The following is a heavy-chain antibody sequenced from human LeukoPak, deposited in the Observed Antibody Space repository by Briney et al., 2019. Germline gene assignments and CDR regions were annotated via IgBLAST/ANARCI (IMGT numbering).Heavy chain of an antibody. CDR1: GFTFSDYY. J-gene: IGHJ4*02. CDR3: ARDDSSGYYY. D-gene: IGHD3-22*01. V-gene: IGHV3-7*01. Sequence: PGGSLRLSCAASGFTFSDYYMSWIRQAPGKGLEWVANIKQDGSEKYYVDSVKGRFTISRDNAKNSLYLQMNSLRAEDTAVYYCARDDSSGYYYWGQGTLVTVSS. CDR2: IKQDGSEK.